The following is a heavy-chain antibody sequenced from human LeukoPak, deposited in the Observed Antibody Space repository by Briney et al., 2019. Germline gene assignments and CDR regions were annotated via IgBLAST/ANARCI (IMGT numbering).Heavy chain of an antibody. CDR2: ISPSGDST. CDR1: GFTFSSYA. CDR3: AKHYASGPREFDP. D-gene: IGHD3-16*01. V-gene: IGHV3-23*01. J-gene: IGHJ5*02. Sequence: GGSLRLSCAASGFTFSSYAMNWVRQTPGRGLEWVSTISPSGDSTYHADSVKGRFTISRDNSKNTLYLQMNSLRADDTAVYYCAKHYASGPREFDPWGQGTLVTVSS.